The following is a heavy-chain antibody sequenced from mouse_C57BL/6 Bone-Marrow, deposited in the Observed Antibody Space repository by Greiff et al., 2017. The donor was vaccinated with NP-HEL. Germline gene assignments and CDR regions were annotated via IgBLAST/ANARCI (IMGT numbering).Heavy chain of an antibody. CDR3: ARRGVLLRFDY. CDR1: GFTFSDYG. D-gene: IGHD1-1*01. CDR2: ISSGSSTI. V-gene: IGHV5-17*01. Sequence: EVKVEESGGGLVKLGGSLKLSRAASGFTFSDYGMPCLRQAPEKGLVWVAYISSGSSTIYYADTVKGRFTISRDNAKNTLFLQMTSLRSEDTAMYYCARRGVLLRFDYWGQGTTLTVSS. J-gene: IGHJ2*01.